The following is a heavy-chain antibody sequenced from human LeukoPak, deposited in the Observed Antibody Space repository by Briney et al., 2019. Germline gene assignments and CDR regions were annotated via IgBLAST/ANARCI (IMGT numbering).Heavy chain of an antibody. Sequence: GGSLRLSCAASAFTFSNYAMSWVRQAPGKGLEWVSAISGSGGSTYYADSVKGRFTISRDNAKNSLYLQMNSLRAEDTAVYYCAREGGHSSSWYVGYFDYWGQGTLVTVSS. J-gene: IGHJ4*02. CDR3: AREGGHSSSWYVGYFDY. CDR2: ISGSGGST. D-gene: IGHD6-13*01. CDR1: AFTFSNYA. V-gene: IGHV3-23*01.